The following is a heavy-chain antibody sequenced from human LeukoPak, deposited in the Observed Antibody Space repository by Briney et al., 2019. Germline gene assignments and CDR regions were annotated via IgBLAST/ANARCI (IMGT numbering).Heavy chain of an antibody. Sequence: SVKVSCKASGSTFSSYAISWVRQAPGQGLEWMGGIIPIFGTANYAQKFQGRVTITADESTSTAYMELSSLRSEDTAVYYCARDQDPITMVRGVIITVYYYGMDVWGQGTTVTVS. CDR3: ARDQDPITMVRGVIITVYYYGMDV. CDR2: IIPIFGTA. J-gene: IGHJ6*02. CDR1: GSTFSSYA. V-gene: IGHV1-69*13. D-gene: IGHD3-10*01.